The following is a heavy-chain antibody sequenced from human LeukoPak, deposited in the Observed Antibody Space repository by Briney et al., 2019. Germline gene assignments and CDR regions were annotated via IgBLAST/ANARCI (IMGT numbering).Heavy chain of an antibody. J-gene: IGHJ6*02. CDR3: ARYGSGSYYYYYYGMDV. CDR1: GYTFTSYD. Sequence: ASVKVPCKASGYTFTSYDINWVRQATGQGLEWMGWMNPNSGNTGYAQKFQGRVTMTRNTSISTAYMELSSLRSEDTAVYYCARYGSGSYYYYYYGMDVWGQGTTVTVSS. CDR2: MNPNSGNT. V-gene: IGHV1-8*01. D-gene: IGHD3-10*01.